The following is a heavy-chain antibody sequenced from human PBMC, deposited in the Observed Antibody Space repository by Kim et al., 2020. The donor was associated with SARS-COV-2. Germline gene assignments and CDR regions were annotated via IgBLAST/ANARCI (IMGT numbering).Heavy chain of an antibody. D-gene: IGHD2-2*01. CDR1: GYSFTSYW. CDR2: IYPGDSDT. J-gene: IGHJ2*01. CDR3: ARGYCSSTSCYGRPDWYFDL. V-gene: IGHV5-51*01. Sequence: GESLKISCKGSGYSFTSYWIGWVRQMPGKGLEWMGIIYPGDSDTRYSPSFQGQVTISADKSISTAYLQWSSLKASDTAMYYCARGYCSSTSCYGRPDWYFDLWGRGTLVTVSS.